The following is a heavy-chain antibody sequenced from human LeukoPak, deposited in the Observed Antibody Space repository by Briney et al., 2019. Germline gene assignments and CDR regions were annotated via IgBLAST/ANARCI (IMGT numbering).Heavy chain of an antibody. J-gene: IGHJ6*02. V-gene: IGHV3-30-3*01. CDR2: ISYDGSNK. CDR3: ARARVVAATLAYYYGMDV. D-gene: IGHD2-15*01. Sequence: PGGSLRLSCAASGFTFSSYAMHWVRQAPGKGLEWVAVISYDGSNKYYADSVKGRFTISRDNSKNTLYLQMNSLRAEDTAVYYCARARVVAATLAYYYGMDVWGQGTTVTVSS. CDR1: GFTFSSYA.